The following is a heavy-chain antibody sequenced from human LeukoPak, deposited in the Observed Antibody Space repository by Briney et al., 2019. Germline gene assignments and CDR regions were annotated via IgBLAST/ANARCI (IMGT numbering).Heavy chain of an antibody. V-gene: IGHV1-2*02. CDR2: INPNSGGT. CDR1: GYTFTGYY. D-gene: IGHD6-19*01. Sequence: ASVKVSCKASGYTFTGYYMHWVRQAPGQGLEWMGWINPNSGGTNYAQKFKGRVTMTRDTSISTAYMELSRLRSDDTAVYYCASIEIAVAGTGVDYWGQGTLVTVSS. J-gene: IGHJ4*02. CDR3: ASIEIAVAGTGVDY.